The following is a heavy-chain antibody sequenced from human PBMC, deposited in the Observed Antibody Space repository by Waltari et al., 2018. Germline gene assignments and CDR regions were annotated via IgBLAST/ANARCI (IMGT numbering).Heavy chain of an antibody. CDR3: ARVLDYGDYSAKYCFDY. J-gene: IGHJ4*02. CDR1: GGSFSGYY. D-gene: IGHD4-17*01. Sequence: QVQLQQWGAGLLKPSETLSLTCAVYGGSFSGYYWSWIRQPPGKGLEWIGEINHSGSTNYNPSLKSRVTISVDTSKNQFSLKLSSVTAADTAVYYCARVLDYGDYSAKYCFDYWGQGTLVTVSS. CDR2: INHSGST. V-gene: IGHV4-34*01.